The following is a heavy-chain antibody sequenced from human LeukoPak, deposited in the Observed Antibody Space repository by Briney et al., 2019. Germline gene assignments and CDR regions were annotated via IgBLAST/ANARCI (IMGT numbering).Heavy chain of an antibody. CDR1: GFTFSLFA. J-gene: IGHJ6*03. V-gene: IGHV3-23*01. D-gene: IGHD3-16*01. CDR3: AKHYGYDYYSSMDV. CDR2: IIGSGRST. Sequence: TGGSLRLSCAASGFTFSLFAVTWVRQAPGKGLEWVSSIIGSGRSTYYADSVKGRCTISRDNSKNTLYLQVNSLRAEDTALYYCAKHYGYDYYSSMDVWGKGTTVTVSS.